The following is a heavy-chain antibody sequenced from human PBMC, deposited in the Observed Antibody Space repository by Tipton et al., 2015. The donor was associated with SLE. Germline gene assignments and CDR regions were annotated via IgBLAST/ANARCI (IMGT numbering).Heavy chain of an antibody. V-gene: IGHV4-39*07. D-gene: IGHD3-9*01. CDR3: AGTNYDVLTGYHRVDTFDI. CDR1: GASVGHSSYY. Sequence: TLSLTCTVSGASVGHSSYYWGWIRQPPGKGLEWLGSILYNGVTSYKPSLKSRITISLDTSKNQFSLKLTSMTAADTAVYYCAGTNYDVLTGYHRVDTFDIWGQGTMVTVSS. J-gene: IGHJ3*02. CDR2: ILYNGVT.